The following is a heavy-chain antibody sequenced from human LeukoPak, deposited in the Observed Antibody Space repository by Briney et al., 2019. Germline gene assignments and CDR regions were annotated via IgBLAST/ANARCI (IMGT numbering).Heavy chain of an antibody. V-gene: IGHV3-7*01. Sequence: GGSLRLSCAASGFTFSSYWMSWVRQAPGKGLEWVANIKQDGSEKYYVDSVKGRFTISRDNAKNSLYLQMNSLRAEDTAVYYCARDTYYDFWSGYEPQRHNWFDPWGQGTLVTVSS. CDR1: GFTFSSYW. CDR3: ARDTYYDFWSGYEPQRHNWFDP. J-gene: IGHJ5*02. D-gene: IGHD3-3*01. CDR2: IKQDGSEK.